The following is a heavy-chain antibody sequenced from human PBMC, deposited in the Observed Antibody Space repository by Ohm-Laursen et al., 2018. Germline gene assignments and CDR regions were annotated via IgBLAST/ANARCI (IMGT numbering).Heavy chain of an antibody. CDR3: AKSVGATRLKFDY. Sequence: SLRLSCTASGFTFRTYVMSWVRQAPGKGLEWVSSISGSGDNTYYADSLKGRFTISRDNSKNTLYLQMNSLRAEDTAVYYCAKSVGATRLKFDYWGQGTLVTVSS. V-gene: IGHV3-23*01. J-gene: IGHJ4*02. CDR2: ISGSGDNT. D-gene: IGHD1-26*01. CDR1: GFTFRTYV.